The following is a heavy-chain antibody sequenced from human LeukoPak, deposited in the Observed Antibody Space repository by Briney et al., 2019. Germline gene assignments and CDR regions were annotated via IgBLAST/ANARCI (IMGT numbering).Heavy chain of an antibody. D-gene: IGHD7-27*01. CDR2: IYYSGGT. CDR3: ARETPGAGHFDY. V-gene: IGHV4-59*01. Sequence: KPSETLSLTCTVSGGSINYYYWMWIRQPPGKGLEWIGYIYYSGGTHYNPSLKGRVPMLVDTSKNQFSLKLTAVTAADTAVYYCARETPGAGHFDYWGQGSLVTVSS. J-gene: IGHJ4*02. CDR1: GGSINYYY.